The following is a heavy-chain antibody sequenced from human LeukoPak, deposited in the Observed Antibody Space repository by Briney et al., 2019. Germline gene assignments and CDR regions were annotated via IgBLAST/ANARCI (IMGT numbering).Heavy chain of an antibody. Sequence: PAGTLSLTCTVSGGSISSYYWSWIRQPAGKGLEWIWRIYTSGGTNYNPSLKSRVAMSVDTPKNQFSLKLRSVTAADTAVYYCARDRGYSYAFDYWGQGTLVTVSS. V-gene: IGHV4-4*07. J-gene: IGHJ4*02. CDR3: ARDRGYSYAFDY. D-gene: IGHD5-18*01. CDR1: GGSISSYY. CDR2: IYTSGGT.